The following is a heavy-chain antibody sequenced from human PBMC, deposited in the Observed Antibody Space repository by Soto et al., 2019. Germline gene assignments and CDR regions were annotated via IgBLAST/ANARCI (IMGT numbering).Heavy chain of an antibody. CDR3: AKDEGGIFDS. Sequence: GASVKVSCKTSGYNFAAYYIHWVRQAPGQGLEWMGFIFPNSGGSTTSDQQFEGRVTMTRDSSISTAYLELSGLTPDDTAVYYCAKDEGGIFDSWGQGTLVTVSS. J-gene: IGHJ4*01. V-gene: IGHV1-2*02. D-gene: IGHD3-16*01. CDR2: IFPNSGGST. CDR1: GYNFAAYY.